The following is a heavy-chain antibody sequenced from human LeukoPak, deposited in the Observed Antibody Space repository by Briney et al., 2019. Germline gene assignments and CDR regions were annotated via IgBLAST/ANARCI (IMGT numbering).Heavy chain of an antibody. Sequence: ASVKVSCKASGYTFTGYYMHWVRQAPGQGLEWMGWINPNSGGTNYAQKFQGRVTMTRDTSISTAYMELSRLRSDDTAVYYCARDRGPIVVVTAFDYWGQGTLVTVSS. CDR1: GYTFTGYY. D-gene: IGHD2-21*02. CDR3: ARDRGPIVVVTAFDY. V-gene: IGHV1-2*02. CDR2: INPNSGGT. J-gene: IGHJ4*02.